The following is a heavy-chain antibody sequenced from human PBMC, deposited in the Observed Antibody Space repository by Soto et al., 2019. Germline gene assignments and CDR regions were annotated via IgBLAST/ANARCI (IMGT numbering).Heavy chain of an antibody. Sequence: EVQLVESGGGLVKPGGSLRLSCAASGFTFSSYSMNWVRQAPGKGLEWVASISRSSSYIYYADSVKGRFTISRDNAKNSLYLQMNSLRAEDTAVYYCARDGYCSGGSCYTLYYYYYGMDVWGQGTTVTVSS. CDR2: ISRSSSYI. D-gene: IGHD2-15*01. CDR1: GFTFSSYS. V-gene: IGHV3-21*01. CDR3: ARDGYCSGGSCYTLYYYYYGMDV. J-gene: IGHJ6*02.